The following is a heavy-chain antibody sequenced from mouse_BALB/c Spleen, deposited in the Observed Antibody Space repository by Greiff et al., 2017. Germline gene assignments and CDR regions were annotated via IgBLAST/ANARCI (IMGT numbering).Heavy chain of an antibody. V-gene: IGHV2-9-2*01. D-gene: IGHD5-1*01. Sequence: VQLVESGPGLVAPSQSLSITCTVSGFSLTSYDISWIRQPPGKGLEWLGVIWTGGGTNYNSAFMSRLSISKDNSKSQVFLKMNSLQTDDTAIYYCVRYLSFAYWGQGTLVTVSA. CDR2: IWTGGGT. CDR3: VRYLSFAY. J-gene: IGHJ3*01. CDR1: GFSLTSYD.